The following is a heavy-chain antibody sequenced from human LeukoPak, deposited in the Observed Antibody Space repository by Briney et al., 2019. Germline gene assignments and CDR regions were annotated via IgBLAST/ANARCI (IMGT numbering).Heavy chain of an antibody. D-gene: IGHD6-19*01. J-gene: IGHJ4*02. CDR2: IYHSGST. CDR3: ARDSRTENSSGWYGAPYFDY. Sequence: NPSETLSLTCTVSGYSISSGYYWGWIRQPPGKGLEWIGSIYHSGSTYYNPSLKSRVTISVDTSKNQFSLKLSSVTAADTAVYYCARDSRTENSSGWYGAPYFDYWGQGTLVTVSS. V-gene: IGHV4-38-2*02. CDR1: GYSISSGYY.